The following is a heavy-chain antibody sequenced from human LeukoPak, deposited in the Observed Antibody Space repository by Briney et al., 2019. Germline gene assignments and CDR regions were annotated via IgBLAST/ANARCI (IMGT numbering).Heavy chain of an antibody. CDR2: IIPIFGTA. Sequence: SVKVSCKASGGTFSSYAISWVRQAPGQGLEWMGGIIPIFGTANYAQKFQGRVTITADESTSTAYMELSSLRSEDTAVYYCARGTLYSSGRTGFVALDYWGQGTLVTVSS. J-gene: IGHJ4*02. V-gene: IGHV1-69*01. CDR3: ARGTLYSSGRTGFVALDY. CDR1: GGTFSSYA. D-gene: IGHD6-19*01.